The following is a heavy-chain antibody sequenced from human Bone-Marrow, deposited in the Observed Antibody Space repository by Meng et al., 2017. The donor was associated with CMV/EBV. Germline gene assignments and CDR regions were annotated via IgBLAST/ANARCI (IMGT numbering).Heavy chain of an antibody. D-gene: IGHD6-6*01. Sequence: GESLKISCAASGFTFSSYGMHWVRQAPGKGLVWVSRINSDGSSTSYADSVKGRFTISRDNAKNTLYLQMNSLRAEDTAVYYCARVSTEYRVALPIRYKYAKDVWGQGTTVTVSS. J-gene: IGHJ6*02. V-gene: IGHV3-74*01. CDR2: INSDGSST. CDR3: ARVSTEYRVALPIRYKYAKDV. CDR1: GFTFSSYG.